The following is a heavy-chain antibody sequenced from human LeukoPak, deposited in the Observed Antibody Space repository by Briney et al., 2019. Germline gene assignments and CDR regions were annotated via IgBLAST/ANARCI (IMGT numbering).Heavy chain of an antibody. D-gene: IGHD3-22*01. V-gene: IGHV4-30-4*01. CDR2: MYYSGST. CDR3: ARPYYYDSRIDP. CDR1: DGSISSGDYY. Sequence: PSETLSLTCTVSDGSISSGDYYWSWIRQPPGKGLEWIAYMYYSGSTYYNPSLKSRVTMSADTSKNQLSLKLSSVTAADTAVYYCARPYYYDSRIDPWGQEILVTVSS. J-gene: IGHJ5*02.